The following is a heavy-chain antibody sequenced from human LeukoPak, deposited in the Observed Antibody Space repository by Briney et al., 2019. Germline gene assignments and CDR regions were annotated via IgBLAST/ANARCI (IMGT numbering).Heavy chain of an antibody. CDR2: IYYSGST. CDR3: ARGITIFGVVIRYYYYMDV. V-gene: IGHV4-59*01. Sequence: SETLSLTCTVSGGSISSYYWSWIRQPPGKGLEWIGCIYYSGSTNYNPSLKSRVTISVDTSKNQFSLKLSSVTAADTAVYYCARGITIFGVVIRYYYYMDVWGKGTTVTVSS. D-gene: IGHD3-3*01. CDR1: GGSISSYY. J-gene: IGHJ6*03.